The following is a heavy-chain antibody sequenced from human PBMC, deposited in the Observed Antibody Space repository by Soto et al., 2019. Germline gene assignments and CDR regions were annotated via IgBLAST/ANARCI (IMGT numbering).Heavy chain of an antibody. CDR3: AKDGYSGYDSYFDY. CDR2: ISGSGGST. J-gene: IGHJ4*02. CDR1: GFTFSSYA. V-gene: IGHV3-23*01. Sequence: GGSLRLSCAASGFTFSSYAMSWVRQAPGKGLEWVSAISGSGGSTYYADSVKGRFTISRDNSKNTRYLQMNSLRAEDTAVYYCAKDGYSGYDSYFDYWGQGTLVTVSS. D-gene: IGHD5-12*01.